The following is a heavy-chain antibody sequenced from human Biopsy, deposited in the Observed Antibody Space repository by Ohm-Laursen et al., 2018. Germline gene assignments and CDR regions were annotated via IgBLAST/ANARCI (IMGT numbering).Heavy chain of an antibody. CDR2: IAYDGSNK. CDR1: GFGMYA. V-gene: IGHV3-30*18. CDR3: AKDGGQWLGGAFDI. J-gene: IGHJ3*02. D-gene: IGHD6-19*01. Sequence: SLRLSCSASGFGMYAMHWVRQPPGKGLEWLAVIAYDGSNKYYAESVKGRFTISRDRSRDTVHLQMNSLRYEGTALYYCAKDGGQWLGGAFDIWGHGTMVSVSS.